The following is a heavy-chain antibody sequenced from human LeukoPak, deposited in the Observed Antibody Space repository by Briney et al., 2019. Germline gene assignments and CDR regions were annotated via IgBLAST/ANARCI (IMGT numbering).Heavy chain of an antibody. CDR2: IYSSGST. CDR3: ARDSYSTSCYDY. Sequence: SETLSLTCTVSGGSISSYYWSWIRQPAGKGLEWIGRIYSSGSTNYNPSLKSRVTLSVDTSKNEFSLKLSSVTAADTAVYYCARDSYSTSCYDYWGQGILVTVS. D-gene: IGHD2-2*01. V-gene: IGHV4-4*07. J-gene: IGHJ4*02. CDR1: GGSISSYY.